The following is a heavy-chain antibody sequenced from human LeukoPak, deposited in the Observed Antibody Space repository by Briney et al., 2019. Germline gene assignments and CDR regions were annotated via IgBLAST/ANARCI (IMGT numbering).Heavy chain of an antibody. V-gene: IGHV4-59*12. J-gene: IGHJ4*02. CDR3: ARGGDYVWKY. D-gene: IGHD4-17*01. CDR2: IYYSGST. Sequence: SETLSLTCTVSGGSISSYYWSWIRQPPGRGLEWIGYIYYSGSTNYNPSLKSRVTISVDTSKNQFSLKLSSVTAADTAVYYCARGGDYVWKYWGQGTLVTVSS. CDR1: GGSISSYY.